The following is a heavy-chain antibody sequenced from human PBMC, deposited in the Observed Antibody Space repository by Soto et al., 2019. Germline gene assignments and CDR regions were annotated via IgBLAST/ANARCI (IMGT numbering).Heavy chain of an antibody. J-gene: IGHJ4*02. CDR2: ISYHGSDK. D-gene: IGHD4-17*01. CDR1: GFTISNYG. Sequence: QVQLVESGGGVIQHGRSLRLSCAASGFTISNYGMHWVRHAPGKGLEWVAVISYHGSDKYYADSVKGRFTISRDNSKNTLYLQMDSLRAEDTAVYYCSKDHLTTTVTTVGYWGQGTLVTVSS. V-gene: IGHV3-30*18. CDR3: SKDHLTTTVTTVGY.